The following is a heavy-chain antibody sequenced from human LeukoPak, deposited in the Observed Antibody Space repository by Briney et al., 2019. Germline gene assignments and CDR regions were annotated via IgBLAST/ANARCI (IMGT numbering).Heavy chain of an antibody. CDR2: IYYSGST. CDR3: ARAVTVGYDYDY. J-gene: IGHJ4*02. Sequence: SETLSLTCSVSGGSIRSDDYYWSCIRQPPGKGLEWIAFIYYSGSTYYSPSLKSRVTISIDTSKNQFSLKLSSVTAADTAVYYCARAVTVGYDYDYWGQGTLVTVSS. D-gene: IGHD5-12*01. CDR1: GGSIRSDDYY. V-gene: IGHV4-30-4*01.